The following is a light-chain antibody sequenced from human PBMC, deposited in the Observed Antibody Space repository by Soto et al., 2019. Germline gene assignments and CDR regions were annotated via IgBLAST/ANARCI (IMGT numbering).Light chain of an antibody. Sequence: QSVLTQPPSASGTPGQRVTSSCSGSSSNIGSNYVYWYQHLPGTAPKLLIYRNNQRPSGVPDRFSGSKSGTSASLAISGLRSEDEADYYCAAWDDSLSGYVFGTGTKVTVL. V-gene: IGLV1-47*01. CDR1: SSNIGSNY. CDR3: AAWDDSLSGYV. CDR2: RNN. J-gene: IGLJ1*01.